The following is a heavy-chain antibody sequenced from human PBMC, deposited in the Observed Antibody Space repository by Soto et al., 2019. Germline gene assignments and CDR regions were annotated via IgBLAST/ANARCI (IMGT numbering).Heavy chain of an antibody. CDR3: ARAWGIYDYIWGSYRPYYFDY. D-gene: IGHD3-16*02. V-gene: IGHV4-34*01. Sequence: SETLSLTCAVYGGSFSGYNWSWIRQPPGKGLEWIGEINHSGSTNYNPSLKSRVTISVDTSKNQFSLKLSSVTAADTAVYYCARAWGIYDYIWGSYRPYYFDYWGQGTLVTVSS. CDR1: GGSFSGYN. J-gene: IGHJ4*02. CDR2: INHSGST.